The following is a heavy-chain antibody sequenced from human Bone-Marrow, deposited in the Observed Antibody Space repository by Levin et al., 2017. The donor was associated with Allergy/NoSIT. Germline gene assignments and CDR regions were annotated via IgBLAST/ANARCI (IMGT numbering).Heavy chain of an antibody. CDR2: INYYGNT. V-gene: IGHV4-34*01. CDR3: ARGVAHCTGSSCYSFRFDP. Sequence: SETLSLTCAVYGDSFNSYHWTWIRQPPGKGLEWIGEINYYGNTNYNPSLKSRVTISVDASKNQFSLKMRSVTSADTAMYYCARGVAHCTGSSCYSFRFDPWGQGTLVTVSS. D-gene: IGHD2-8*02. J-gene: IGHJ5*02. CDR1: GDSFNSYH.